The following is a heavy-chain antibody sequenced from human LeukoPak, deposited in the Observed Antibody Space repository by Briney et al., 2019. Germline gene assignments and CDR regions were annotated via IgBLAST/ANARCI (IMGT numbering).Heavy chain of an antibody. V-gene: IGHV3-23*01. D-gene: IGHD3-22*01. CDR1: EFTFSIYA. Sequence: GGPLRLSCAASEFTFSIYAMSWPPEAPGRGLEWVASITSTGESTWYAGSVKGRFTISRDNSKYTVYLQMNSLRAEDTAIYYCAKDRPNYFGTNGHYYRRDGDFWGQGTLVTVSS. CDR2: ITSTGEST. CDR3: AKDRPNYFGTNGHYYRRDGDF. J-gene: IGHJ4*02.